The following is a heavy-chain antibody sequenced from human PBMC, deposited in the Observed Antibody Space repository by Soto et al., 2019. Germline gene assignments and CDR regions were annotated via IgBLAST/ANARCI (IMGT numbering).Heavy chain of an antibody. V-gene: IGHV1-18*04. CDR1: GYTFTSYG. CDR3: ARVVPGAEAWFGP. D-gene: IGHD2-2*01. Sequence: ASVKVSCKASGYTFTSYGISWVRQAPGQGLEWMGWISAYSDGTNYAQKFQGRVSMTTDTSTTTAYMELRSLRSDDTAVYYCARVVPGAEAWFGPWGQGTLVTVSS. J-gene: IGHJ5*02. CDR2: ISAYSDGT.